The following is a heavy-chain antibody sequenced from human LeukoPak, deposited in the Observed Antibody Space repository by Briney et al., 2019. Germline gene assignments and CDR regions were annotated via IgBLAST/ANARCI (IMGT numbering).Heavy chain of an antibody. CDR1: GFTFSSYE. V-gene: IGHV3-48*03. Sequence: PGGSLRLSCAASGFTFSSYEMNWVRQAPGKGLEWVSYISSSGSTIYYADSVKGRFTISRDNSKNTLYLQMNSLRAEDTAVYYCARDIDSSGPAIKDYWGQGTLVTVSS. CDR2: ISSSGSTI. CDR3: ARDIDSSGPAIKDY. D-gene: IGHD3-22*01. J-gene: IGHJ4*02.